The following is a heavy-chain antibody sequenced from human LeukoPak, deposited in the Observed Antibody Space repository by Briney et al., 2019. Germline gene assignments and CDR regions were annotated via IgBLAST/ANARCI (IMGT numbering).Heavy chain of an antibody. CDR1: GFTFSSYA. Sequence: PGGSLRLSCAASGFTFSSYAMSWVRQAPGKGLEWVSAINGSGGSTYYADSVKGRFTISIDNSKNTPYLQMNSLIAEHTAVYYCAKVSSRCSSADFDYWGQGTLVTVSS. D-gene: IGHD6-25*01. CDR2: INGSGGST. J-gene: IGHJ4*02. CDR3: AKVSSRCSSADFDY. V-gene: IGHV3-23*01.